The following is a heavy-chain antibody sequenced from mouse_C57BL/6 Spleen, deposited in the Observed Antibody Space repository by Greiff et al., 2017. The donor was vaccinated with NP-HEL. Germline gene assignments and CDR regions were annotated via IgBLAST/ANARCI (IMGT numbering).Heavy chain of an antibody. J-gene: IGHJ2*01. D-gene: IGHD2-3*01. CDR3: TRRGDGYLDY. V-gene: IGHV1-15*01. CDR1: GYTFTDYE. Sequence: QVQLQQSGAELVRPGASVTLSCKASGYTFTDYEMHWVKQTPVHGLEWIGAIDPETGGTAYNQKFKGKAILTADKSSSTAYMELRSLTSEDSAVYYCTRRGDGYLDYWGQGTTLTVSS. CDR2: IDPETGGT.